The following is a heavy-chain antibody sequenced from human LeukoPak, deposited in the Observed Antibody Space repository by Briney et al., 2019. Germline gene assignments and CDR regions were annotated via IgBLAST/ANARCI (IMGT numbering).Heavy chain of an antibody. CDR1: GFTFSSYG. CDR3: AAADERGYSYGHITY. V-gene: IGHV3-33*01. J-gene: IGHJ4*02. CDR2: IWCDGSNK. D-gene: IGHD5-18*01. Sequence: GGSLRLSCAASGFTFSSYGMHWVRQAPGKGLEWVAVIWCDGSNKYYADSVKGRFTISRDNSKNTLYLQMNSLRAEDTAVYYCAAADERGYSYGHITYWGQGTLVTVSS.